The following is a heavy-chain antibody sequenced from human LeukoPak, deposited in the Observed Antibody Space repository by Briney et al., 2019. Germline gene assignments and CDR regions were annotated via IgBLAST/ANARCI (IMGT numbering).Heavy chain of an antibody. V-gene: IGHV4-34*01. Sequence: SETLSLTCAVYGGSFSGYYWSWIRQPPGKGLEWIGEINHSGSTNYNPSLKSRVTISVDTSKNQFSLKLSSVTAADTAVYYCATSTVLLWFGELLRKPDAFDIWGQGTMVTVSS. J-gene: IGHJ3*02. CDR2: INHSGST. CDR1: GGSFSGYY. D-gene: IGHD3-10*01. CDR3: ATSTVLLWFGELLRKPDAFDI.